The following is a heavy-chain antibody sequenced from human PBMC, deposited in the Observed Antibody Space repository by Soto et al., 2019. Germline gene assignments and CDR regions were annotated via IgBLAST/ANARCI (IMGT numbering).Heavy chain of an antibody. CDR3: ARTYDGSGPNSGGYGFDI. CDR2: IYYSGST. CDR1: GGSISSYY. V-gene: IGHV4-59*01. D-gene: IGHD3-22*01. Sequence: SETLSLTCTFSGGSISSYYWSWIRQPPGKGLEWIGYIYYSGSTNYNPSLKSRVTISVDTSKNQFSLKLSSVTAADTAVYYCARTYDGSGPNSGGYGFDIWGQGTMVTVS. J-gene: IGHJ3*02.